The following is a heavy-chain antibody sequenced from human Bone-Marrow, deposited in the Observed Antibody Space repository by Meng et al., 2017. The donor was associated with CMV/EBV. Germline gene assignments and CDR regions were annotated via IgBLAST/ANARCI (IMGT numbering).Heavy chain of an antibody. J-gene: IGHJ6*02. CDR3: ARETRGYCSSTSCYTDYYYYGMDV. CDR2: IYYSGST. V-gene: IGHV4-59*12. CDR1: GGSISSYY. D-gene: IGHD2-2*02. Sequence: SETLSLTCTVSGGSISSYYWSWIRQPPGKGLEWIGYIYYSGSTNYNPSLKSRVTISVDTSKNQFSLKLSSVTAADTAVYYCARETRGYCSSTSCYTDYYYYGMDVWGQGTTVTVSS.